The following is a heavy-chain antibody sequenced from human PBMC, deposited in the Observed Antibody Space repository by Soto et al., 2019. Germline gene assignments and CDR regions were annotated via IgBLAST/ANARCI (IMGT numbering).Heavy chain of an antibody. CDR3: ASQDYDKSVYYFDY. V-gene: IGHV4-59*01. CDR1: GVSSTSFY. CDR2: IFDNGDV. J-gene: IGHJ4*02. Sequence: SETLSLTCTVSGVSSTSFYWSWIRQSPGKGLEWIGYIFDNGDVKYNPSLMRRLTMSIDMSKNEFSLRLKSVTAADTAMYYCASQDYDKSVYYFDYWGRGTLVTVSS. D-gene: IGHD3-22*01.